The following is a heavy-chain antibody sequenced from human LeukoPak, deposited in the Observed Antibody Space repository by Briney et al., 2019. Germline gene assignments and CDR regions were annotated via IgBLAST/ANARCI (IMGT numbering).Heavy chain of an antibody. CDR3: AKEKTYYDFWSGYSPGYFDY. D-gene: IGHD3-3*01. J-gene: IGHJ4*02. V-gene: IGHV3-23*01. Sequence: GGSLRLSCAASGFTFSSYAMSWVRQAPGKGLEWVSAISGSGGSTYYADSVKGRFTISRDNSKNTLYLQMNSLRAEDTAVYYCAKEKTYYDFWSGYSPGYFDYWGQGTLVTVSS. CDR2: ISGSGGST. CDR1: GFTFSSYA.